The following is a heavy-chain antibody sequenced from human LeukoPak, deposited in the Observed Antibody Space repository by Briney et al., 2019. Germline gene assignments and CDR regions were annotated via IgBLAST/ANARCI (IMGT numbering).Heavy chain of an antibody. CDR3: ARLRDTVTSASDY. CDR2: ISSSGGYI. CDR1: GFSIYSYS. Sequence: PGGSLRLSCAASGFSIYSYSMTWVRQAPGKGLEWVSTISSSGGYIYYADSVKGRFTISRDTAKNSLYLQMNSLRVEDTAVYNCARLRDTVTSASDYWGQGTLVTVSS. J-gene: IGHJ4*02. V-gene: IGHV3-21*01. D-gene: IGHD4-17*01.